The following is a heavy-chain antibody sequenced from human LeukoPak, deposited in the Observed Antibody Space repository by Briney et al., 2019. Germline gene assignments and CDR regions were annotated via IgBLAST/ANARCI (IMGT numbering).Heavy chain of an antibody. CDR2: MNPNSGNT. J-gene: IGHJ6*02. V-gene: IGHV1-8*01. CDR3: ARGRYDFWSGYYTGYYGMDV. CDR1: GYTFTSYD. Sequence: ASVKVSCKASGYTFTSYDINWVRQATGQGLEWMGWMNPNSGNTGYAQKLQGRVTMTRNTSISTAYMELSSLRSEDTAVYYCARGRYDFWSGYYTGYYGMDVWGQGTTVTVSS. D-gene: IGHD3-3*01.